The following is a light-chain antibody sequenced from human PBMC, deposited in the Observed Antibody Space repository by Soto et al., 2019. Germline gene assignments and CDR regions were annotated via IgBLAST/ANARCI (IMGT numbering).Light chain of an antibody. V-gene: IGKV3-20*01. CDR3: QQYSNLPLT. J-gene: IGKJ4*01. CDR1: QSLSGCR. CDR2: GAS. Sequence: DIELTQSPATLSLSPGERATISCRASQSLSGCRLAWYQQKPGLGPRVLVSGASSRAPGIPDRFSGSGSGTDFTLTISRLEPEDFAVYYCQQYSNLPLTFGGGTKVDVK.